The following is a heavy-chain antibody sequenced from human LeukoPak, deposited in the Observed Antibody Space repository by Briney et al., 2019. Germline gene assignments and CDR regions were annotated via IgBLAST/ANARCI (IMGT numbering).Heavy chain of an antibody. Sequence: GGSLRLPCAASGFTFTSHAMSWVRQAPGKGLEWVSGINDSGDSTYYADSVKGRFTISRDNSKKTLYLQMSGLRAEDTAVYYCATAIGIAVAGYLDYWGQGTLVTVSS. J-gene: IGHJ4*02. V-gene: IGHV3-23*01. CDR2: INDSGDST. CDR3: ATAIGIAVAGYLDY. CDR1: GFTFTSHA. D-gene: IGHD6-19*01.